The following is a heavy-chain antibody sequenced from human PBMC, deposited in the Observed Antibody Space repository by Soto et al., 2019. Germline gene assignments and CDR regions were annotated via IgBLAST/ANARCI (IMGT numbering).Heavy chain of an antibody. Sequence: SLRLSCAASGFTFSSYAMSWVRQAPGKGLEWVSAISGSGGSTYYADSVKGRFTISRDNSKNTLYLQMNSLRAEDTAVYYCANLVALASYYFDYWGQGTLVTVSS. CDR2: ISGSGGST. CDR1: GFTFSSYA. D-gene: IGHD5-12*01. CDR3: ANLVALASYYFDY. V-gene: IGHV3-23*01. J-gene: IGHJ4*02.